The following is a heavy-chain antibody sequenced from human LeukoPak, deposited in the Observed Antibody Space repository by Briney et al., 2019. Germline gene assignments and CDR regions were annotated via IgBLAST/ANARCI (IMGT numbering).Heavy chain of an antibody. CDR2: ISGSGNAI. V-gene: IGHV3-48*01. CDR3: ARDYLYAFDY. D-gene: IGHD2-2*01. CDR1: GFSFSSYS. Sequence: GGSLRLSCAASGFSFSSYSMNWVRQAPGKGLEWVSYISGSGNAIHYTDSVKGRFTISRDNAKNELYLQMNSLRAEDTAVYFCARDYLYAFDYWGQGTLVTVSS. J-gene: IGHJ4*02.